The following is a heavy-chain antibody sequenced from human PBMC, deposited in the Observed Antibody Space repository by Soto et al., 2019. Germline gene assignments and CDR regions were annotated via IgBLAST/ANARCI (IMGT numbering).Heavy chain of an antibody. CDR2: INGDGRTT. D-gene: IGHD2-15*01. CDR1: GFTFSSYW. V-gene: IGHV3-74*01. J-gene: IGHJ4*02. Sequence: EVQLVESGGGLVQPGGSLRLSCAASGFTFSSYWIHWVRQAPGKGLVWVSRINGDGRTTNYADSVKGQFAISRDNAKNTVYLQMNSLRAEDTAGYYCAKGAAGRYYSHYWGQGTLVTVSS. CDR3: AKGAAGRYYSHY.